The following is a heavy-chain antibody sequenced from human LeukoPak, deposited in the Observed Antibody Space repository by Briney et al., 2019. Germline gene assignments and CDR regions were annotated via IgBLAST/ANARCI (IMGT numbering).Heavy chain of an antibody. CDR2: MNPNSGNT. D-gene: IGHD3-16*01. J-gene: IGHJ6*03. CDR3: ARAQMADWGYYYYYMDV. Sequence: ASVKVSCKASGYTFTSYDINWVRQATGQGLEWMGWMNPNSGNTGYAQKFQGRVTITRNTSISTAYMELSSLRSEDTAVYYCARAQMADWGYYYYYMDVWGKGTTVTVSS. V-gene: IGHV1-8*03. CDR1: GYTFTSYD.